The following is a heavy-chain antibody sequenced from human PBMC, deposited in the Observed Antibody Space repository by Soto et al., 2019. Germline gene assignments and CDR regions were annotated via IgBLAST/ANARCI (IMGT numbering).Heavy chain of an antibody. CDR1: GGSISSNVYS. D-gene: IGHD2-15*01. J-gene: IGHJ5*02. V-gene: IGHV4-39*01. CDR3: ATPCLMGFCGGSTRS. Sequence: QLQLQESGPGLVKPSETLSLTCSVSGGSISSNVYSWSWIRQPPGKALEWIGNIQNSGSTYYNPSLKSRVTISVDTSKNQFSLRLTSVTAADTAVYYCATPCLMGFCGGSTRSWGQGTLVTVSS. CDR2: IQNSGST.